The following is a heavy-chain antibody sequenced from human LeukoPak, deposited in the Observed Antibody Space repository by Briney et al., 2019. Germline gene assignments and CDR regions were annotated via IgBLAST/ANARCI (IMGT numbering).Heavy chain of an antibody. CDR1: GGTSSSYA. Sequence: ASVKVSCKASGGTSSSYAISWVRQAPGQGLEWMGGIIPIFGTANYAQKFQGRVTITADESTSTAYMELSSLRSEDTAVYYCAREHDFWSGYNNWFDPWGQGTLVTVSS. CDR2: IIPIFGTA. J-gene: IGHJ5*02. D-gene: IGHD3-3*01. CDR3: AREHDFWSGYNNWFDP. V-gene: IGHV1-69*01.